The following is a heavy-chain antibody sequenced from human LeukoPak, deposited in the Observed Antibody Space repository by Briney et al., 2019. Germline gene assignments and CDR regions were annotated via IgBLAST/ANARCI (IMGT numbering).Heavy chain of an antibody. CDR1: GVTFTNYW. V-gene: IGHV3-7*01. D-gene: IGHD2-15*01. Sequence: GGSLRLSCAASGVTFTNYWMSWVRQAPGKGLEWVANVKEDGTTKQYVDSVKGRFTISRDNAKNSLYLQMDSLRAEDTAVYYCVSQEVVPHWGQGTLVSVSS. CDR2: VKEDGTTK. CDR3: VSQEVVPH. J-gene: IGHJ4*02.